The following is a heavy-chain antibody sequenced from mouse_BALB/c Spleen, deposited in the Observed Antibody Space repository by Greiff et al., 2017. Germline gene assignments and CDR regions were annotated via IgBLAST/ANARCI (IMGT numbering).Heavy chain of an antibody. CDR3: ARVGITTASWFAY. CDR1: GFSLTSYG. Sequence: VQLQQSGPGLVAPSQSLSITCTVSGFSLTSYGVHWVRQPPGKGLEWLGVIWAGGSTNYNSALMSRLSISKDNSKSQVFLKMNSLQTDDTAMYYCARVGITTASWFAYWGQGTLVTVSA. V-gene: IGHV2-9*02. J-gene: IGHJ3*01. CDR2: IWAGGST. D-gene: IGHD1-2*01.